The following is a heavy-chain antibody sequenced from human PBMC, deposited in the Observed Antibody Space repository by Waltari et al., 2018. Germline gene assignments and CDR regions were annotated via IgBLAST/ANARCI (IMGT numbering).Heavy chain of an antibody. Sequence: QVQLQESGPGLVKPSETLSLTCTVSGGSISSYYWSWLRQPAGKGLEWIGRIYTSGSTNYNPSLKSRVTMSVDTSKNQFSLKLSSVTAADTAVYYCARDPQFRFSYGMDVWGQGTTVTVSS. V-gene: IGHV4-4*07. CDR2: IYTSGST. CDR3: ARDPQFRFSYGMDV. D-gene: IGHD3-3*01. CDR1: GGSISSYY. J-gene: IGHJ6*02.